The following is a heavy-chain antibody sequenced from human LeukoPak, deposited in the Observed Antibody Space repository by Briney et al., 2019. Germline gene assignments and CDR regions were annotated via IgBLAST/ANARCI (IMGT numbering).Heavy chain of an antibody. V-gene: IGHV3-15*01. CDR2: IKSKTDGGTT. D-gene: IGHD4-17*01. Sequence: PGGSLRLSCAASGFTFSNAWMSWVRQAPGKGLEWVGRIKSKTDGGTTDYAAPVKGRFTISRDDSKNTLYLQMNSLKTEDTAVYYCTTARFYGDYGASAFDIWGQGTMVTVSS. CDR1: GFTFSNAW. J-gene: IGHJ3*02. CDR3: TTARFYGDYGASAFDI.